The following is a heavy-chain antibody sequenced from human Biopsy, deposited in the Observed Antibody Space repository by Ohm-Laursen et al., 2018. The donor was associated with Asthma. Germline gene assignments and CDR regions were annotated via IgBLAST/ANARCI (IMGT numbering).Heavy chain of an antibody. D-gene: IGHD1-26*01. V-gene: IGHV4-34*01. CDR2: THHSGNT. Sequence: SDTLSLTCAVYGGSFSSNYWSWIRQTPGKGLEWLGDTHHSGNTNYNPSPRRRLTLSVDTSKNQFSLRLTSVTAADTAVYYCARGSSSRLSQWELLVSGGKRAHSYYGMDVWGQGTTVTVSS. J-gene: IGHJ6*02. CDR1: GGSFSSNY. CDR3: ARGSSSRLSQWELLVSGGKRAHSYYGMDV.